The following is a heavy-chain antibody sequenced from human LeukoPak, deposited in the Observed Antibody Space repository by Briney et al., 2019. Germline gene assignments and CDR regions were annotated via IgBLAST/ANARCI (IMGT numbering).Heavy chain of an antibody. J-gene: IGHJ4*02. Sequence: PSETLSLTCAVSGGSMSSYYWGWIRQPPGKGLEWIGHIYYSGSTNYNPSLKSRVTISVNTSKNQFSLKLKSVTAADTAVYYCAREGSRTPFDFWGQGTLVTVSS. CDR1: GGSMSSYY. D-gene: IGHD1/OR15-1a*01. V-gene: IGHV4-59*01. CDR3: AREGSRTPFDF. CDR2: IYYSGST.